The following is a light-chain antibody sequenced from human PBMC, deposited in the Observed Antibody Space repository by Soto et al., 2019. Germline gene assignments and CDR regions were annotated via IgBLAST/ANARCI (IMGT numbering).Light chain of an antibody. CDR1: SSDVGEENY. CDR2: EVS. Sequence: QSALTQPPSASGSPGQSVTIPCSGTSSDVGEENYVSWYQQHPGKVPKLILYEVSKRPSGVPDRFSGSRSGNTASLTVSGRQAEDEADYYCSACAGSPVVFGGGTKLTVL. V-gene: IGLV2-8*01. J-gene: IGLJ2*01. CDR3: SACAGSPVV.